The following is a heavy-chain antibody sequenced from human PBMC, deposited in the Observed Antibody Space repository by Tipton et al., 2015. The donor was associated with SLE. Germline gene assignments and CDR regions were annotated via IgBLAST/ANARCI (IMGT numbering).Heavy chain of an antibody. D-gene: IGHD2-2*01. CDR3: ARPPSQSYFDY. Sequence: QLVQSGAEVKKPGESLKISCKGSGYSFTSYWIGWVRQMPGKGLEWMGVIYPADSDTKYSPSFQGQVTIPADKSISTAYLQWSSLRASDTAMYYCARPPSQSYFDYWGQGTLVNVSS. J-gene: IGHJ4*02. CDR1: GYSFTSYW. CDR2: IYPADSDT. V-gene: IGHV5-51*01.